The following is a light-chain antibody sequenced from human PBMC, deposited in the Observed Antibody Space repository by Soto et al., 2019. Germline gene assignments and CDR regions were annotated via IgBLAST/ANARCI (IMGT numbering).Light chain of an antibody. J-gene: IGKJ2*01. Sequence: DIQMTQSPSTLSASVGDRVSITCRASQSLNSWLAWYQQKPGKAPKLLIYKTSTLESGVPSRSSGSGSGTEFTLTISNLQPDDFATYYCQQYNTYSFGQGTKLEIK. CDR1: QSLNSW. CDR3: QQYNTYS. CDR2: KTS. V-gene: IGKV1-5*03.